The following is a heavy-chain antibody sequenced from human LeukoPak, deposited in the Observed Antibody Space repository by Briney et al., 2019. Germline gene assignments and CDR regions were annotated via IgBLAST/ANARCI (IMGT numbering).Heavy chain of an antibody. D-gene: IGHD7-27*01. V-gene: IGHV4-61*01. CDR2: IYYTGST. Sequence: SETLSLTCTVSGYSIRSGFYWGWIRQSPGKGLEWIGYIYYTGSTTYNPSLKSRVTISADTSKNQFSLKLSSVTAADTAVYYCASRKLGNDYWGQGTLVTVSS. CDR1: GYSIRSGFY. CDR3: ASRKLGNDY. J-gene: IGHJ4*02.